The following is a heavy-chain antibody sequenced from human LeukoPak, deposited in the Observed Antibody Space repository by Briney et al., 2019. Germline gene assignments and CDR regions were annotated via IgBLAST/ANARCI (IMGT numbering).Heavy chain of an antibody. CDR3: ATHSSPKGGVFDI. CDR1: GGSISPFY. J-gene: IGHJ3*02. D-gene: IGHD2-8*02. V-gene: IGHV4-59*01. CDR2: VYYSGTT. Sequence: SESLSLTCTVSGGSISPFYWSWIRQPPGKGLEWIGYVYYSGTTNYNSSLKSRVTISVDTSKNQFSLKLNSVTAADTAVYNCATHSSPKGGVFDIWAKGQWSPSLQ.